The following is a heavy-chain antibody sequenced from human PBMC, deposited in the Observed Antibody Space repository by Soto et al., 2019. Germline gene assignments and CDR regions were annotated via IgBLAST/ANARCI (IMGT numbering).Heavy chain of an antibody. Sequence: GGSLRLSCAASGFTFSNYAMTWVRQGPGKGLEWVSGISGSGGRSYYADSVKGRFTISRDNSKNTLYLQMNSLRAEDTAVYYCAKDRKGWNDGWFDPWGQGTLVTVSS. CDR1: GFTFSNYA. J-gene: IGHJ5*02. D-gene: IGHD1-1*01. CDR2: ISGSGGRS. V-gene: IGHV3-23*01. CDR3: AKDRKGWNDGWFDP.